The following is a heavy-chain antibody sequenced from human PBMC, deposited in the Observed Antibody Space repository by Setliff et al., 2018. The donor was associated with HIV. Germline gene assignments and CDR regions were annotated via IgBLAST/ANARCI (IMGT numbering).Heavy chain of an antibody. Sequence: ASVKVSCKTSGYTFTGYHIHWVRQAPGQGPEWMGIINPSGGSTNYAQQFQGRVTMTEDTSTDTAYMELTSLRSEDTAMYYCAPVSSGWFDPWGQGTLVTVSS. J-gene: IGHJ5*02. D-gene: IGHD2-2*01. CDR2: INPSGGST. CDR3: APVSSGWFDP. CDR1: GYTFTGYH. V-gene: IGHV1-46*01.